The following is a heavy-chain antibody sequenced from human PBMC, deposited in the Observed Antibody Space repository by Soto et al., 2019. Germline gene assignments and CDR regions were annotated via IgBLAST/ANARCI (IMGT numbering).Heavy chain of an antibody. J-gene: IGHJ4*02. Sequence: QITLKESGPTLVKPTQTLTLTCTFSGISLTTSGASVGWVRQPPGKALEWLALIYWDDDKRYSPSLKSRLTITKDTSKNQVVLTMTNMDPVDTATYYYAHDYYYASWSLLDTWGQGTLVTVSS. D-gene: IGHD3-10*01. V-gene: IGHV2-5*02. CDR1: GISLTTSGAS. CDR3: AHDYYYASWSLLDT. CDR2: IYWDDDK.